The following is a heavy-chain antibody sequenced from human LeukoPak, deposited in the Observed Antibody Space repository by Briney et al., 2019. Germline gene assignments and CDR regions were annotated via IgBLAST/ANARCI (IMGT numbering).Heavy chain of an antibody. CDR3: ARAAYSGSYHSDY. D-gene: IGHD1-26*01. CDR2: IYYSGST. Sequence: PSETLSLTCTVSGGSVNSGSYYWNWIRQPPGKGLEWIGYIYYSGSTNYNPSLKSRVTISVDTSKNQFSLKLSSVTAADTAVYYCARAAYSGSYHSDYWGQGTLITVSS. J-gene: IGHJ4*02. CDR1: GGSVNSGSYY. V-gene: IGHV4-61*01.